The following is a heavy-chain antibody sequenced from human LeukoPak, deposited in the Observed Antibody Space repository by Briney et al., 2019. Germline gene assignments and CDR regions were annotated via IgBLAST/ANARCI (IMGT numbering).Heavy chain of an antibody. D-gene: IGHD3-3*01. J-gene: IGHJ4*02. CDR1: GYTFTSYD. CDR2: INPSGGST. V-gene: IGHV1-46*01. Sequence: GASVKVSCTASGYTFTSYDINWVRQATGQGLEWMGIINPSGGSTSYAQKFQGRVTMTRDTSTSTVYMELSSLRSEDTAVYYCARDLNGVTIFGVVTAFDYWGQGTLVTVSS. CDR3: ARDLNGVTIFGVVTAFDY.